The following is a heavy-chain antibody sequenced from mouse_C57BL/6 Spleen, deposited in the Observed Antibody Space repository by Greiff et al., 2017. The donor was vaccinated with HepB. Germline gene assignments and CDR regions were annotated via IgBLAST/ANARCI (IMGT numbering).Heavy chain of an antibody. D-gene: IGHD3-2*02. CDR1: GYTFTDYY. J-gene: IGHJ3*01. CDR2: INPNNGGT. Sequence: EVQLQQSGPELVKPGASVKISCKASGYTFTDYYMNWVKQSHGKSLEWIGDINPNNGGTSYNQKFKGKATLTVDKSSSTAYMELRSLTSEDSAVYYCAREGSSGYSSFAYWGQGTLVTVSA. V-gene: IGHV1-26*01. CDR3: AREGSSGYSSFAY.